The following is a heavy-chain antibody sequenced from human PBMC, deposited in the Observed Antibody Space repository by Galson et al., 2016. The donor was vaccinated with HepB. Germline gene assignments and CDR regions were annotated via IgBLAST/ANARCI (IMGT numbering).Heavy chain of an antibody. CDR2: IYWDDDK. Sequence: PALVKPTQTLTLTCTFSGFSLSTSGVGVGWIRQPPGKALEWLALIYWDDDKVYSPSLRSRLTITKDTSKNQVVLTMTNLDPVDTATYYCARQYWGGPSDYWGQGTLVTVSS. CDR3: ARQYWGGPSDY. J-gene: IGHJ4*02. D-gene: IGHD2/OR15-2a*01. CDR1: GFSLSTSGVG. V-gene: IGHV2-5*02.